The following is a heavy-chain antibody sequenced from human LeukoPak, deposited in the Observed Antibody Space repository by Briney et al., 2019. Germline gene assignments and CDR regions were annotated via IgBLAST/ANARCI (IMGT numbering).Heavy chain of an antibody. V-gene: IGHV4-59*08. D-gene: IGHD6-6*01. CDR3: ARHRAYSSSSPFDY. CDR1: GGSISSLY. Sequence: SETLSLTCSVSGGSISSLYWSWIRQPPGKGLEWIGYIYYTGNTNYNPSLKSRVTMFVDMSKNQFSLRLSSVTAADTAVYYCARHRAYSSSSPFDYWGQGTLVTVSS. CDR2: IYYTGNT. J-gene: IGHJ4*02.